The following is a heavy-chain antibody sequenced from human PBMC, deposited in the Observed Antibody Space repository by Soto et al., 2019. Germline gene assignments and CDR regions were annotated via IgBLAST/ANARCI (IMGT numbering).Heavy chain of an antibody. Sequence: QVQLQQWGAGLLKPSETLSLTCAVYGGSFSGYYWSWIRQPPGKGLEWIGEINHSGSTNYNPSLKSRVTISVDTSKNQFSLKLSSVTAADTAVYYCARRTVTTRWFAPWGQGNLVTVSS. CDR3: ARRTVTTRWFAP. D-gene: IGHD4-4*01. CDR1: GGSFSGYY. V-gene: IGHV4-34*01. J-gene: IGHJ5*02. CDR2: INHSGST.